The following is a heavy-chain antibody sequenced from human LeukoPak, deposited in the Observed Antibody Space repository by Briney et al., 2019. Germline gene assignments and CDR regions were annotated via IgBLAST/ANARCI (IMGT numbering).Heavy chain of an antibody. Sequence: PSETLSLTCAVYGGSFSGYYWSWIRQPPGKGLEWIGEINHSGSTNYNPSLKSRVTISVDTSKNQFSLKLSSVTAADTAVYYCARDRCCSSTSCEPDAFDIWGQGTMVTVSS. V-gene: IGHV4-34*01. CDR3: ARDRCCSSTSCEPDAFDI. D-gene: IGHD2-2*01. CDR1: GGSFSGYY. J-gene: IGHJ3*02. CDR2: INHSGST.